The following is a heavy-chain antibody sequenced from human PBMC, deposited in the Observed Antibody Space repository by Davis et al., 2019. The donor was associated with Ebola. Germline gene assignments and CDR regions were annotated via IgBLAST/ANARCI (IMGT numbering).Heavy chain of an antibody. CDR1: GDSISRSSYL. V-gene: IGHV4-39*01. Sequence: PSETLSLTCSVSGDSISRSSYLWGWFRQSPGRGLEWIGSLFHFGATYYNPSLQSRAAMSVDTSKNQFSLRLNSVTATDTAVYYCVRESATYPQTNMDYWGQGTPVTVSP. D-gene: IGHD2/OR15-2a*01. J-gene: IGHJ4*02. CDR3: VRESATYPQTNMDY. CDR2: LFHFGAT.